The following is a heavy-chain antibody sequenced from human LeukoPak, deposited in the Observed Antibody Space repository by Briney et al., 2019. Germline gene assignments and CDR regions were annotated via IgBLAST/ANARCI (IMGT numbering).Heavy chain of an antibody. J-gene: IGHJ4*02. CDR1: GYTFTGYY. CDR2: INPNSGGT. D-gene: IGHD2-2*01. CDR3: ARGLGYCSSTSCYVNDY. Sequence: ASVKVSCKASGYTFTGYYMHWVRQAPGQGLEWMGWINPNSGGTNYARKFQGRVTMTRDTSISTAYMELSRLRSDDTAVYYCARGLGYCSSTSCYVNDYWGQGTLVTVSS. V-gene: IGHV1-2*02.